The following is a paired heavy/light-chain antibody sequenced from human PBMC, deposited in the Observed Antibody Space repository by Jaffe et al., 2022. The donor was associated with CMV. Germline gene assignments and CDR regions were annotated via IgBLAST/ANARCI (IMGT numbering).Heavy chain of an antibody. V-gene: IGHV4-4*07. Sequence: QVQLQESGPGLVKPSETLSLTCTVSGGSISSYYWSWIRQPAGKGLEWIGHIYTSGSTKYNPSLKSRVTMSVDTSKNQFSLNLTSVAAADTAVYYCARESLYGDLLDYWGQGTLVTVSS. CDR2: IYTSGST. D-gene: IGHD4-17*01. CDR3: ARESLYGDLLDY. J-gene: IGHJ4*02. CDR1: GGSISSYY.
Light chain of an antibody. CDR2: WAS. CDR3: QQYYSTPWT. Sequence: DIVMTQSPDSLAVSLGERATINCKSSQSVLYSSNNKNYLAWYQQKPGQPPKLLIYWASTRESGVPDRFSGSGSGTDFTLTISNLQAEDVAVYYCQQYYSTPWTFGQGTKVEIK. J-gene: IGKJ1*01. V-gene: IGKV4-1*01. CDR1: QSVLYSSNNKNY.